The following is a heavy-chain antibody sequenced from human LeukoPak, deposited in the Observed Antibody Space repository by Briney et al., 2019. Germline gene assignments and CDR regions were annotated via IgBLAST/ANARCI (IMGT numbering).Heavy chain of an antibody. CDR3: VRSPGSLFDY. CDR1: GFTVSNNY. Sequence: PGGSLRLSCAASGFTVSNNYMTWVRQAPGKGLEWVSNIYSGGTTFYADSVKGRITISRDNSKNTLYLQMNNVRAEDTALYYCVRSPGSLFDYWGQGTLVTVSS. CDR2: IYSGGTT. J-gene: IGHJ4*02. V-gene: IGHV3-53*01.